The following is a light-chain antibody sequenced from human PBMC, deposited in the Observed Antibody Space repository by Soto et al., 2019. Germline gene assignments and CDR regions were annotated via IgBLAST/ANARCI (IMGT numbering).Light chain of an antibody. Sequence: EIVLTQSPGTLSLSPGEGGTLSCRASQSLRSSYLAWYQQKPGQAPRLLIYGASRRATGIPDRFSGSGSGTDFTLTINRLEPEDFAVYYCQQYSSSRRTFGQGTKVEVK. CDR2: GAS. J-gene: IGKJ1*01. V-gene: IGKV3-20*01. CDR3: QQYSSSRRT. CDR1: QSLRSSY.